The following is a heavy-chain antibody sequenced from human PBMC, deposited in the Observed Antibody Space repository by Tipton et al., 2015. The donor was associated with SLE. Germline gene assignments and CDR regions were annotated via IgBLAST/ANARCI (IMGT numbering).Heavy chain of an antibody. CDR2: FHTSGNT. Sequence: LRLSCTVSGGSFNFYYWNWIRQPPGKGLEWIGYFHTSGNTNYAPVLTNPSLRSRVSISVDTSRNQFSLKMTSVTAADTAVYYCARSMLTTKRVFDYWGQGTLVTVSS. J-gene: IGHJ4*02. CDR3: ARSMLTTKRVFDY. CDR1: GGSFNFYY. V-gene: IGHV4-4*08. D-gene: IGHD3-16*01.